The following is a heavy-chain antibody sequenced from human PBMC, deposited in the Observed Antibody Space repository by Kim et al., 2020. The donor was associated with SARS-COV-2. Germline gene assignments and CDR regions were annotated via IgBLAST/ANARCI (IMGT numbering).Heavy chain of an antibody. CDR3: ARVGNWGLAY. CDR2: GSK. J-gene: IGHJ4*02. D-gene: IGHD7-27*01. V-gene: IGHV3-53*01. Sequence: GSKFYADSVKDRFTISRDNSKNTVYLQMNSLRAEDTAAYYCARVGNWGLAYWGQGTLVTVSS.